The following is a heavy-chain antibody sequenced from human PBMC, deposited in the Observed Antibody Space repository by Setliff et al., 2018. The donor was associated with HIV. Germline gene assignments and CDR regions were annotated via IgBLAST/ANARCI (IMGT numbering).Heavy chain of an antibody. Sequence: SVKVSCKASGGTFSNYGMSWVRQAPGQGLEWMGGVIPISGTANYAQKFQGRVTITTDESTSTAYMELSGLRSEDTAVYYRARDFGGYCSSMSCPGLFDPWGQGTLVTVSS. CDR1: GGTFSNYG. CDR2: VIPISGTA. V-gene: IGHV1-69*05. J-gene: IGHJ5*02. CDR3: ARDFGGYCSSMSCPGLFDP. D-gene: IGHD2-2*01.